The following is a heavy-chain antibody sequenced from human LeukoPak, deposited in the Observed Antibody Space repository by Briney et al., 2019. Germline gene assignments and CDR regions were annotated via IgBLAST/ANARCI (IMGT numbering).Heavy chain of an antibody. CDR1: GYTFTGYC. J-gene: IGHJ4*02. Sequence: ASVKVPCKASGYTFTGYCMHWVRQAPGQGLEWMGWINPNSGGTNYAQKFQGRVTMTRDTSISTAYMELSRLRSDDTAVYYCARVGGYFDWLLFDYWGQGTLVTVSS. CDR3: ARVGGYFDWLLFDY. D-gene: IGHD3-9*01. V-gene: IGHV1-2*02. CDR2: INPNSGGT.